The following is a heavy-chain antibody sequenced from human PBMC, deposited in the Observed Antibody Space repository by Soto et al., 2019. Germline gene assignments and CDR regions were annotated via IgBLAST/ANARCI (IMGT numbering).Heavy chain of an antibody. Sequence: QVQLVESGGGVVQPGRSLRLSCAASGFTFSSYGMHWVRQAPGKGLEWVAIIWYDGSNKYYADSVKGRFTISRDNSKNTLSLQMNNLRAEDTAVYSCARDGSRYFFDYWGQGTLVTVSS. CDR3: ARDGSRYFFDY. V-gene: IGHV3-33*01. D-gene: IGHD2-15*01. J-gene: IGHJ4*02. CDR1: GFTFSSYG. CDR2: IWYDGSNK.